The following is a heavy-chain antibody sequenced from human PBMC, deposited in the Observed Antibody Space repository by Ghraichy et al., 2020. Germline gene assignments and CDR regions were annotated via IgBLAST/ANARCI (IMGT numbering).Heavy chain of an antibody. D-gene: IGHD5-12*01. Sequence: GGSLRLSCAASGFTFSSYGMHWVRQAPGKGLEWVALISYDGSNKYYADSVKGRFTISRDNSKNTLYLQMNSLRAEDTAVYYCAKRDGSGYFFVDYWGQGTLVTVSS. J-gene: IGHJ4*02. CDR3: AKRDGSGYFFVDY. V-gene: IGHV3-30*18. CDR2: ISYDGSNK. CDR1: GFTFSSYG.